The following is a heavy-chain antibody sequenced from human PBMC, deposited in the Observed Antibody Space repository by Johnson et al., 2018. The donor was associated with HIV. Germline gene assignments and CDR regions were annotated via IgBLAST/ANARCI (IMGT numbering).Heavy chain of an antibody. CDR1: GFIFNNYG. J-gene: IGHJ3*02. Sequence: QVQLVESGGGVVRPGGSLRLSCSASGFIFNNYGMHWVRQTPGKGLEWVAVIWFDGSNKYYADSVKGRFTISRDNSKNTLYLQMDSLRAEDTAVYYCAKEGITMEVDIWGQGTTVTVSS. V-gene: IGHV3-33*06. D-gene: IGHD3-10*01. CDR2: IWFDGSNK. CDR3: AKEGITMEVDI.